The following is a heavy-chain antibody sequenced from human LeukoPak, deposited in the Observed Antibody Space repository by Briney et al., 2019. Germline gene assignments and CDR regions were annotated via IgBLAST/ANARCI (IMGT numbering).Heavy chain of an antibody. V-gene: IGHV3-23*01. CDR2: ITGSGDRT. CDR1: GFTFSTYG. J-gene: IGHJ4*02. CDR3: TKDRMGAIIFFDY. Sequence: GGSLRLSCAASGFTFSTYGMSWVRQAPGKGLEWVSTITGSGDRTYNADSLKGRFTISRDNFKNTLYLQMNSLTPEDTAVYYCTKDRMGAIIFFDYWGQGTLVTVSS. D-gene: IGHD1-26*01.